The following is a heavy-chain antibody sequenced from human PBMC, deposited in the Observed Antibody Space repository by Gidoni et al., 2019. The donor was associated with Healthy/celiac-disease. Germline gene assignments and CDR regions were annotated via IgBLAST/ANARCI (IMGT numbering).Heavy chain of an antibody. D-gene: IGHD2-2*01. Sequence: QVQLVEPGGGVVQPGRSLRPSCAASGFTFSNYAIHWFRQAPGKGLEWVAVISYDGSNKYYADSVKGRFTISRDNSKNTLYLQMNSLRAEDTAVYYCARRYCGGTSCSDYYYYYYMDVWGKGTTVTVSS. V-gene: IGHV3-30*03. CDR3: ARRYCGGTSCSDYYYYYYMDV. CDR2: ISYDGSNK. J-gene: IGHJ6*03. CDR1: GFTFSNYA.